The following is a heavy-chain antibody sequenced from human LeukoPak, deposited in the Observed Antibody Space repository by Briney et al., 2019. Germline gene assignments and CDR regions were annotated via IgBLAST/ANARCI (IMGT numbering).Heavy chain of an antibody. CDR3: ARGDSSGYSDY. CDR1: GGSFSGYY. V-gene: IGHV4-59*10. CDR2: IYTSGST. D-gene: IGHD3-22*01. Sequence: SETLSLTCAVYGGSFSGYYWSWIRQPPGKGLEWIGRIYTSGSTNYNPSLKSRVTMSVDTSKNQFSLKLSSVTAADTAVYYCARGDSSGYSDYWGQGTLVTVSS. J-gene: IGHJ4*02.